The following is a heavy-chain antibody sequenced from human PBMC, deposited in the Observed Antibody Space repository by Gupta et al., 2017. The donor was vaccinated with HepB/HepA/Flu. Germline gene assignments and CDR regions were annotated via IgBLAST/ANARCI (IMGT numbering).Heavy chain of an antibody. V-gene: IGHV3-11*01. J-gene: IGHJ3*02. CDR2: ISDSGYVI. D-gene: IGHD3-3*01. CDR1: LFTVSDYS. Sequence: ACAASLFTVSDYSMTWFRQAPGAWMEWLSDISDSGYVIQYAVAVRGRFTISRDNDKNSLYLQLTRLTAEDTAVYYCAGGNDFWSGYHNFDIWG. CDR3: AGGNDFWSGYHNFDI.